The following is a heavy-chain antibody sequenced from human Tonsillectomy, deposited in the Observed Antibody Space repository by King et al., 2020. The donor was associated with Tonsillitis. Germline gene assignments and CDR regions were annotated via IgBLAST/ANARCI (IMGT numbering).Heavy chain of an antibody. CDR1: GFTFSSYA. CDR2: ISYDGRNK. D-gene: IGHD5-18*01. J-gene: IGHJ4*02. CDR3: AGVTVGGGYSYGSQGAFDY. V-gene: IGHV3-30*01. Sequence: VQLVESGGGVVQPGRSLRLSCAASGFTFSSYAMHWGRQAPGKGLEWGAVISYDGRNKYYADSVKGRFTISRDNSKNTLYLQMNSLRAEDTAVYYCAGVTVGGGYSYGSQGAFDYWGQGTLVTVSS.